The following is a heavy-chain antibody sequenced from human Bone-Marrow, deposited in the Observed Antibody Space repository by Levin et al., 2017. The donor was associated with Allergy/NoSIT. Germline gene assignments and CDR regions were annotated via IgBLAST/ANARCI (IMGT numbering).Heavy chain of an antibody. J-gene: IGHJ3*02. CDR3: TRAGERIAIFGVEHDAFDI. V-gene: IGHV4-59*01. Sequence: SCTVSGGSMSSYYWSWIRQPPGKGLEWIGYMYYSGNTNYNPSLKSRVTISVDMSKNQFSLRLNSVTAADTAVYYCTRAGERIAIFGVEHDAFDIWGQGTMVTVSS. D-gene: IGHD3-3*01. CDR1: GGSMSSYY. CDR2: MYYSGNT.